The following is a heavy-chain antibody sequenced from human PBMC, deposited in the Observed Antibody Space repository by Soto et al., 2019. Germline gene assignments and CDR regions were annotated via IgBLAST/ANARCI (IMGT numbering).Heavy chain of an antibody. V-gene: IGHV4-34*01. J-gene: IGHJ4*02. Sequence: SETLSLTCGVYNGSFTGHYWAWIRQAPGKGLEWIGEINHSGFANYNPSLKSRVAISLDTSKTQFSLSLTSVTVADRAIYYCARGWRSNSFDQWGRGTLVTVSS. CDR1: NGSFTGHY. CDR2: INHSGFA. CDR3: ARGWRSNSFDQ. D-gene: IGHD4-4*01.